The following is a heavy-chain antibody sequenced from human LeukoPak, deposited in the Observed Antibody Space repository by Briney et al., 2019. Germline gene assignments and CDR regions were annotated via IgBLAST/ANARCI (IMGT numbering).Heavy chain of an antibody. J-gene: IGHJ4*02. CDR3: ARLRILTDYYDSSGYIDY. Sequence: PGGSLRLSCIASGFTFSNHGMHWVRQAPGKGLEWVANIKQDGSEKYYVDSVKGRFTISRDNAKNSLYLQMNSLRAEDTAVYYCARLRILTDYYDSSGYIDYWGQGTLVTVSS. V-gene: IGHV3-7*01. D-gene: IGHD3-22*01. CDR2: IKQDGSEK. CDR1: GFTFSNHG.